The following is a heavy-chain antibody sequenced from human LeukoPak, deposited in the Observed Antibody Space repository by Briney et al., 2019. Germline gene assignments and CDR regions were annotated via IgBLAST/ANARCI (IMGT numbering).Heavy chain of an antibody. D-gene: IGHD6-13*01. V-gene: IGHV3-23*01. CDR1: GFTFSSYA. CDR2: ISGSGGST. CDR3: ARVKAAAGGFFDY. J-gene: IGHJ4*02. Sequence: GGSLRLSCAASGFTFSSYAMSWVRQAPGKGLEWVSAISGSGGSTYYADSVKGRFTISRDNSKNTLYLQMNSLRAEDTAVYYCARVKAAAGGFFDYWGQGTLVTVSS.